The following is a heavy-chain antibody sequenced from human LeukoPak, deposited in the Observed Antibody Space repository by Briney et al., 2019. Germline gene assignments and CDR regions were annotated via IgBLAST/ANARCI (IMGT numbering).Heavy chain of an antibody. J-gene: IGHJ4*02. D-gene: IGHD2-2*01. V-gene: IGHV3-74*01. CDR3: ARGHRTFIVVVPPTAGDY. Sequence: GGSLRLSCAASGFTFSSYWMHWVRQAPGKGLVWVSRINTDGSSTSYADSVKGRFTISRDNAKNTLYLQMNSLRAEDTAVYYCARGHRTFIVVVPPTAGDYWGQGTLVTVSS. CDR2: INTDGSST. CDR1: GFTFSSYW.